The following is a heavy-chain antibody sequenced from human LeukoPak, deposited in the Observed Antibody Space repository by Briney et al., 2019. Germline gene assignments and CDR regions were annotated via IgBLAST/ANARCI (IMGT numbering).Heavy chain of an antibody. CDR2: IRYDGSNK. Sequence: GGSLRLSCAASGFTFSSYGMHWVRQAPGKGLEWVAFIRYDGSNKYYADSVKGRFTISRDNSKNTLYLQMNSLRAEDTAVYYCAKGFLRDYYYMDVWGKGTTVTVSS. D-gene: IGHD3-16*01. J-gene: IGHJ6*03. CDR1: GFTFSSYG. CDR3: AKGFLRDYYYMDV. V-gene: IGHV3-30*02.